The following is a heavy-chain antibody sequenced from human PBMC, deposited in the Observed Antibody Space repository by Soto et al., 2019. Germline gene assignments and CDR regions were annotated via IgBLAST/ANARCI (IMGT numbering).Heavy chain of an antibody. D-gene: IGHD6-13*01. CDR2: IYYSGST. CDR3: ARGVAAANFDY. J-gene: IGHJ4*02. Sequence: SETLSLTCTVSGGSISSGGYYWSWIRQHPGKGLEWIGYIYYSGSTYYNPSLKSRVTISVDTSKNQFSLKLSSVTAADTAVYYCARGVAAANFDYWGQGTLVTVSS. CDR1: GGSISSGGYY. V-gene: IGHV4-31*03.